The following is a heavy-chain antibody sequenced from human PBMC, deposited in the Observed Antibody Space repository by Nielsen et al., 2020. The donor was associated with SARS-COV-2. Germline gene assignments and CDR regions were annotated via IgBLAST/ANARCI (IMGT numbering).Heavy chain of an antibody. CDR2: IKNDGSDE. V-gene: IGHV3-30*02. J-gene: IGHJ4*02. CDR3: AKENRDFDH. D-gene: IGHD1-14*01. CDR1: GFTFSTYY. Sequence: GGSLRLSCVASGFTFSTYYMHWVRQAPGRGLEWVAFIKNDGSDELYGDSVEGRFTISRDNSKNTLYLQMNSLRPEDTAVYYCAKENRDFDHWGQGTLVTVSS.